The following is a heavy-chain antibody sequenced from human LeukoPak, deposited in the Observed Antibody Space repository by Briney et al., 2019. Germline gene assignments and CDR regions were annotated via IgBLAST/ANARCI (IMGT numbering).Heavy chain of an antibody. J-gene: IGHJ4*02. CDR2: INHSGST. CDR3: ARGWWWFGDY. CDR1: GGSFSGYY. D-gene: IGHD2-8*02. V-gene: IGHV4-34*01. Sequence: KPSETLSLTCAVYGGSFSGYYWSWIRQPPGKGLEWIGEINHSGSTNYNPSLKSRVTISVDTSKNQLSLKLSSVTAADTAVYYCARGWWWFGDYWGQGTLVTVSS.